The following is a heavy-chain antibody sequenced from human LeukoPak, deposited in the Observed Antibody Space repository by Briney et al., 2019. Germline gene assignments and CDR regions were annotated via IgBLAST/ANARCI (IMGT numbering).Heavy chain of an antibody. CDR3: ARDLVVREWELLNLDY. V-gene: IGHV3-30-3*01. CDR2: ISYDGSNK. Sequence: PGGSLRLSCAASGFTFSSYAMHWVRQAPGKGLEWVAVISYDGSNKYYADSVKGRFTISRDNSKNTLYLQMNSLRAEDTAVYYCARDLVVREWELLNLDYWGQGTLVTVSS. D-gene: IGHD1-26*01. J-gene: IGHJ4*02. CDR1: GFTFSSYA.